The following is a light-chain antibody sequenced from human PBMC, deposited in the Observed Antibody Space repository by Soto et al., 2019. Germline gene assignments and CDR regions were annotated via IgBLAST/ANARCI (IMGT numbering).Light chain of an antibody. CDR3: QQSYRAQWT. CDR2: AAS. V-gene: IGKV1-39*01. J-gene: IGKJ1*01. Sequence: DIPMTQFPSSLSASVGDSVTITCRASQSVSTYLNWYQQKPGKAPKLLIYAASSLQSGVPSRFNGSGFGTDFTFAISSLQPEDLGTYYCQQSYRAQWTFGQGTKVEIK. CDR1: QSVSTY.